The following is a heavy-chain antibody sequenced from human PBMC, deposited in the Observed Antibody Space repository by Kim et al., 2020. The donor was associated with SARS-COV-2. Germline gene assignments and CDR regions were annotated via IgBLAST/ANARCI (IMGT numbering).Heavy chain of an antibody. J-gene: IGHJ4*02. Sequence: ADAVKGPFTISRDNSKTTLYLQMNSLRAEDTAVYYWAKDGGVWFGEYDYWGQGTLVTVSS. D-gene: IGHD3-10*01. V-gene: IGHV3-23*01. CDR3: AKDGGVWFGEYDY.